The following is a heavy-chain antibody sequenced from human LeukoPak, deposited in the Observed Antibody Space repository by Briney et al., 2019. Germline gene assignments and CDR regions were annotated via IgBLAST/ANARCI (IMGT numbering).Heavy chain of an antibody. J-gene: IGHJ6*02. CDR2: ISYDGSNK. D-gene: IGHD1-26*01. Sequence: GGSLRLSCAASGFTFSSYAMHWVRQAPGKGLEWVAVISYDGSNKYYADSVKGRFTISRDNSKNTLYLQMNSLRAEDTAVYYCADPSGSLWYYGMDVWGQGTTVTVSS. CDR3: ADPSGSLWYYGMDV. CDR1: GFTFSSYA. V-gene: IGHV3-30-3*01.